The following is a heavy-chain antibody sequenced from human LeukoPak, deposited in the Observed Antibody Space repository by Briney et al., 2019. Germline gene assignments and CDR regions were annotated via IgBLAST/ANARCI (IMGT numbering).Heavy chain of an antibody. D-gene: IGHD4-11*01. V-gene: IGHV1-18*01. CDR1: GYTFTSHG. Sequence: ATVKVSCKTSGYTFTSHGISWVRQAPGQGLEWMGWISANNGDTKYAQRMQDRLTMTTDTSTSTAYMDLRSLSSDDTAIYYCARDWPTVIADYWGQGTLVTVSS. CDR2: ISANNGDT. J-gene: IGHJ4*02. CDR3: ARDWPTVIADY.